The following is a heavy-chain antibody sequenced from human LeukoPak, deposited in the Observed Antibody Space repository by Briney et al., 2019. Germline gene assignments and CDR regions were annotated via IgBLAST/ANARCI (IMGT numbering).Heavy chain of an antibody. V-gene: IGHV3-13*05. J-gene: IGHJ6*04. CDR1: GFTFSSNG. CDR3: ARGYGSGSYAGMDV. CDR2: IDTAGDP. D-gene: IGHD3-10*01. Sequence: PGGSLRLSCVASGFTFSSNGMHWVRQAAGKGLEWVSGIDTAGDPSYPGSVKGRFTISRENAKNSLYLQMNSLTAGDTAVYYCARGYGSGSYAGMDVWGKGTTVTVSS.